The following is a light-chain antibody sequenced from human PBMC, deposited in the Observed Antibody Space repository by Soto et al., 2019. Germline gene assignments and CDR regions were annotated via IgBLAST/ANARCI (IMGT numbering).Light chain of an antibody. J-gene: IGKJ2*01. CDR2: GAS. V-gene: IGKV3-15*01. Sequence: ELVMTQSPSTLSVSPGERATLSCRDSQSVSSNLAWYQQKPVQAPRRLIYGASTRAAGIPARFSGSGSGTEFTLTISSLQSEEFAVYYCQQYHNWPRTFGQGTTLEIK. CDR1: QSVSSN. CDR3: QQYHNWPRT.